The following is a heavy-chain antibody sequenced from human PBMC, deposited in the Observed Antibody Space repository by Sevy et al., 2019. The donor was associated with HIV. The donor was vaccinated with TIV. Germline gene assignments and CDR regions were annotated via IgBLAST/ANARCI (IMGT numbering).Heavy chain of an antibody. CDR3: ARHQPIPRVGNFDY. V-gene: IGHV4-59*08. D-gene: IGHD1-26*01. Sequence: SETLSLTCTVSGGSISSYYWSWIRQPPGKGLEWIGFIYYSGSTNYNPSLKSRVTISEDTSKNQFSLKLSSVTAADTAVYYCARHQPIPRVGNFDYWGQGTLVTVSS. CDR2: IYYSGST. CDR1: GGSISSYY. J-gene: IGHJ4*02.